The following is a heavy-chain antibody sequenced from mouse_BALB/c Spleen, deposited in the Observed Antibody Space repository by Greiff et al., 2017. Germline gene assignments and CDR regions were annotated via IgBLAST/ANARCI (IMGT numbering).Heavy chain of an antibody. CDR3: ARWGTVLDY. D-gene: IGHD1-1*01. Sequence: EVQGVESGGGLVQPGGSRKLSCAASGFTFSSFGMHWVRQAPEKGLEWVAYISSGSSTIYYADTVKGRFTISRDNPKNTLFLQMTSLRSEDTAMYYCARWGTVLDYWGQGTTLTVSS. CDR2: ISSGSSTI. CDR1: GFTFSSFG. J-gene: IGHJ2*01. V-gene: IGHV5-17*02.